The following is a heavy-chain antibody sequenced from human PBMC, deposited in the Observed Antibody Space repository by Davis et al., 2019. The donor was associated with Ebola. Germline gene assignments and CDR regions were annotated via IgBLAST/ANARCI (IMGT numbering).Heavy chain of an antibody. J-gene: IGHJ5*01. CDR3: ARGEYYYDNTGPVDS. Sequence: AASVKVSCKASGYRFTTYGMHWVRQAPGQGLEWMGWISTYNANTHYAQNLQGRVTMTADTSTSTAYMELRSLRSDDTAVYYCARGEYYYDNTGPVDSWGQGTLVTVSS. CDR1: GYRFTTYG. D-gene: IGHD3-22*01. V-gene: IGHV1-18*01. CDR2: ISTYNANT.